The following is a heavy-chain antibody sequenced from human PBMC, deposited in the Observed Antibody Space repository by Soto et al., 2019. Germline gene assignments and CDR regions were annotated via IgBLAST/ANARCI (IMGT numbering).Heavy chain of an antibody. CDR3: ARHSYGNFQLENTEFDY. D-gene: IGHD1-1*01. V-gene: IGHV4-39*01. J-gene: IGHJ4*02. CDR1: GGSISSSSYY. Sequence: QLQLQESGPGLVKPSETLSLTCTVSGGSISSSSYYWGWIRQPPGKGLEWIGTIYYSGSTYYNPSLKSRVTISVDMSKNQFSRKLSSVTAADTAVYYCARHSYGNFQLENTEFDYWGQGTLVTVSS. CDR2: IYYSGST.